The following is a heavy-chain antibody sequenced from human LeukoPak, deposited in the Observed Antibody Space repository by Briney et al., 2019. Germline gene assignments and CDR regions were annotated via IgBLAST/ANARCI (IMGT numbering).Heavy chain of an antibody. CDR1: RFTFSDYA. CDR2: IRYDGSTK. J-gene: IGHJ4*02. V-gene: IGHV3-30*02. CDR3: ATESPDTSGTKPDY. D-gene: IGHD3-22*01. Sequence: GGSLRLSCAASRFTFSDYAMHWVRQAPGKGLEWVAFIRYDGSTKYYADSVNGRFTISRDNSKNTLYLQLNSLRAEDTAVYYCATESPDTSGTKPDYCGQGTLVTVSS.